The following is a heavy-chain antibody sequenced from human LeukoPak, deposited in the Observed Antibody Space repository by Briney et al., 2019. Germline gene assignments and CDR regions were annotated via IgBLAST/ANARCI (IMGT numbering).Heavy chain of an antibody. CDR3: ASSLAEYFGY. J-gene: IGHJ4*02. Sequence: TGSSVKVSCTASGYTFTYRYLHWVRQAPGQALEWMGWITPFNGNTNYAQKFQDRVTITRDRSMSTAYMELSSLRSEDTAMYYCASSLAEYFGYWGQGTLVTVSS. V-gene: IGHV1-45*02. CDR1: GYTFTYRY. CDR2: ITPFNGNT.